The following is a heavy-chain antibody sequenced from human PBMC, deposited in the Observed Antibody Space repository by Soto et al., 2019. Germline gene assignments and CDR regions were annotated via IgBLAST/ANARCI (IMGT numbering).Heavy chain of an antibody. J-gene: IGHJ6*02. CDR2: IYYSGST. CDR1: GGSISRGDYY. CDR3: ARDYYYYGMDV. Sequence: PSETLSLTCTVSGGSISRGDYYWIWIRQPPGKGLDWIGYIYYSGSTYYNPSLKSRVTISVDTSKNQFSLKLSSVTAADTAVYYCARDYYYYGMDVWGQGTTVTVSS. V-gene: IGHV4-30-4*01.